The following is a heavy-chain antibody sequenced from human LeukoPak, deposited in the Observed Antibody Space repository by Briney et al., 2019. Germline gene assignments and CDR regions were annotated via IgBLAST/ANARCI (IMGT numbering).Heavy chain of an antibody. J-gene: IGHJ5*02. V-gene: IGHV1-2*02. D-gene: IGHD3-22*01. Sequence: ASVKVSCKASGYTFTSYGISWVRQAPGQGLEWMGWINPNSGGTNYAQKFQGRVTMTRDTSISTAYMELSRLRSDDTAVYYCARDRTYYYDSSGYYYPDWFDPWGQGALVTVSS. CDR1: GYTFTSYG. CDR3: ARDRTYYYDSSGYYYPDWFDP. CDR2: INPNSGGT.